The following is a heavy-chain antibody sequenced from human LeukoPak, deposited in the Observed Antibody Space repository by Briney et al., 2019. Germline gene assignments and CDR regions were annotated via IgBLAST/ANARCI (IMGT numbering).Heavy chain of an antibody. Sequence: GGSLRLSCAASGFTFTSYYMHWVRQAPGKGLVWVSRISGDGSNTIYADSVKGRFTISRDNSKNTLYLQMNSLRAEDTAVYYCAKDQGVVVTATEYFQHWGQGTLVTVSS. V-gene: IGHV3-74*01. CDR1: GFTFTSYY. D-gene: IGHD2-21*02. J-gene: IGHJ1*01. CDR2: ISGDGSNT. CDR3: AKDQGVVVTATEYFQH.